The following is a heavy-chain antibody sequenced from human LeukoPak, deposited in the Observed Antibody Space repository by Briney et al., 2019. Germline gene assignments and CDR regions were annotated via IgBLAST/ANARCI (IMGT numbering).Heavy chain of an antibody. V-gene: IGHV4-4*02. D-gene: IGHD1-26*01. CDR1: GGSISSFNW. J-gene: IGHJ3*02. Sequence: PSETLSLTCAVSGGSISSFNWWSWVRQPPGKGLEWIGETYHSGSTNYNPSLKSRVTISVDKSKNQFSLKLNSVTAADTAVYYCAKGGGIYYRAFDIWGQGTVVTVSS. CDR3: AKGGGIYYRAFDI. CDR2: TYHSGST.